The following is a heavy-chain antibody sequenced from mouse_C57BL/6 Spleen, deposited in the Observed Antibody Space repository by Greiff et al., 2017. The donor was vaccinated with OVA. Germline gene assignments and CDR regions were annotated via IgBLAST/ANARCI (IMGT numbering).Heavy chain of an antibody. D-gene: IGHD6-1*01. CDR3: AISGDLSLSFDY. V-gene: IGHV1-64*01. CDR1: GYTFTSYW. J-gene: IGHJ2*01. CDR2: IHPTSGST. Sequence: QVQLQQPGAELVKPGASVKLSCKASGYTFTSYWMHWVKQRPGQGLEWIGMIHPTSGSTNYNEKFKSKATLTVDKSSSTAYMQLSSLTSEDSAVYDCAISGDLSLSFDYWGQGTTLTVSS.